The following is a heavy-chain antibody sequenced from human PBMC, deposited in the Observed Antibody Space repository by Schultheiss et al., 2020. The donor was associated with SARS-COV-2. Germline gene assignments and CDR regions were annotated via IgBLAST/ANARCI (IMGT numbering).Heavy chain of an antibody. CDR1: GFTFSSYA. Sequence: GESLKISCAASGFTFSSYAMSWVRQAPGKGLEWVSAISGSGGSTYYADSVKGRFTISRDNSKNTLYLQMNSLRAEDTAVYYCAKDYCSTSCYAGAGAFDIWGQGTMVTVSS. D-gene: IGHD2-2*01. V-gene: IGHV3-23*01. CDR3: AKDYCSTSCYAGAGAFDI. J-gene: IGHJ3*02. CDR2: ISGSGGST.